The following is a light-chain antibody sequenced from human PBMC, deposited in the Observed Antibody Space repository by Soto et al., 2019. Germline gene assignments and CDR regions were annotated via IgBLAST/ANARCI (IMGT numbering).Light chain of an antibody. CDR1: QSVGSN. Sequence: DIGLTQSPANLSVSPGERTSLSCRARQSVGSNLAWYQQKPRQAPRLLIYYASTRDTGVPARVSGSGSGTEFTLTISSLQSQDFAVYFCQQYNIWLLFTSGPGTRWIS. CDR2: YAS. CDR3: QQYNIWLLFT. J-gene: IGKJ3*01. V-gene: IGKV3-15*01.